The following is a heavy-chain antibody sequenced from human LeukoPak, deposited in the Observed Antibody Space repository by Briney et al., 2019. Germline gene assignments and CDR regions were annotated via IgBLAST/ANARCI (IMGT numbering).Heavy chain of an antibody. V-gene: IGHV5-51*01. CDR2: IYPGDSETIT. D-gene: IGHD2-15*01. Sequence: KAGESLKISCQGSGYSFSSYWIGWVRQMPGKGLEWMGIIYPGDSETITRDSPSFQGQVTISVGKSISTAFLQWSSLKASDTAMYYCAKSSPRGYGAFDIWGQGTMVTVSS. CDR1: GYSFSSYW. CDR3: AKSSPRGYGAFDI. J-gene: IGHJ3*02.